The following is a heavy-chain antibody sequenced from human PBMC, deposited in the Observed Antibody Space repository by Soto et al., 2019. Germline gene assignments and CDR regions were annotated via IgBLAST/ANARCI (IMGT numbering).Heavy chain of an antibody. D-gene: IGHD3-22*01. V-gene: IGHV3-23*01. Sequence: GGALRLSSAAPGSTFSRHALSWGLQAPGKGLEGVSAISGSGGSKNYADSVKGRFTISRDNSKNTLYLQMNSLRAEDTAVYYCAKDSSGYPGGYFDYWGQGTLVTVSS. J-gene: IGHJ4*02. CDR1: GSTFSRHA. CDR2: ISGSGGSK. CDR3: AKDSSGYPGGYFDY.